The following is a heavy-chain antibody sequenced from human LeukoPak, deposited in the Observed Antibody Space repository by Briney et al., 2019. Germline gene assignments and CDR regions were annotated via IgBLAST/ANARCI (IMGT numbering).Heavy chain of an antibody. V-gene: IGHV1-46*03. CDR3: TRARGYSSGFDP. CDR2: INPSGGST. J-gene: IGHJ5*02. D-gene: IGHD5-12*01. CDR1: GYTFTSYY. Sequence: GASVKASCKASGYTFTSYYIHWVRQAPGQGLEWMGIINPSGGSTNYAQKFQGRVTMTRDKSTSTVYMELSSLRSEDTAVYYCTRARGYSSGFDPWGQGTLVTVSS.